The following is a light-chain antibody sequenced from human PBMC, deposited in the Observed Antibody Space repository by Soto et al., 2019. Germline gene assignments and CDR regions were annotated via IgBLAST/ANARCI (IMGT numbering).Light chain of an antibody. V-gene: IGKV1-9*01. CDR1: QGISSY. J-gene: IGKJ4*01. CDR3: QQLNSYPRT. CDR2: AAS. Sequence: IQLTQSPSFLSASVGDRVIISCRASQGISSYLAWYQQKPGKAPKLLIYAASTLHSGVPSRFSGSGSATDFTLTIRSLQPEDFATYYCQQLNSYPRTFGGGTKVDIK.